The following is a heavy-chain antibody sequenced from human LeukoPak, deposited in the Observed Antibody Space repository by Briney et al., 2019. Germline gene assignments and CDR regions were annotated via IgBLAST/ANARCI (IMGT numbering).Heavy chain of an antibody. CDR3: ARGEYYYDSSGYSFHYFDY. D-gene: IGHD3-22*01. CDR2: ISSSSSYI. Sequence: GGSLTLSCAASGFTFSSYSMNWVRQAPGKGLEWVSSISSSSSYIYYADSVKGRFTISRDNAKNSLYLQMNSLRAEDTAVYYCARGEYYYDSSGYSFHYFDYWGQGTLVTVSS. V-gene: IGHV3-21*01. CDR1: GFTFSSYS. J-gene: IGHJ4*02.